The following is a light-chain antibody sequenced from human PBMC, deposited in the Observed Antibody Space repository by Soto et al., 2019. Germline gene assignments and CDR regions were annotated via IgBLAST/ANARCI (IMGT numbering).Light chain of an antibody. J-gene: IGKJ2*01. CDR3: QQANSFPYT. CDR1: QVISSW. CDR2: AAS. V-gene: IGKV1-12*01. Sequence: DIQMTQSPSSVSASVGDRVTITCRASQVISSWLAWYQQKPGKAPKLLMFAASSLQSGVPSRFSDSEAGTDFTLTLSSLQPEDFATYYCQQANSFPYTFGQGTKLEI.